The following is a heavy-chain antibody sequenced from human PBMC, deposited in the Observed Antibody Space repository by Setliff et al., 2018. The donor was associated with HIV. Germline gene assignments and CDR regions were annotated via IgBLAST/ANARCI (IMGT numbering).Heavy chain of an antibody. CDR2: IYYSGST. Sequence: SETLSLTCTASGGSISTYYWTWIRQPPGKGLEWIGSIYYSGSTYYNPSLKSRVTISVDTSKNQFSLKLSSVTAADTAVYYCARSRRYCSGGSCGDGLSDYWGQGTLVTVSS. V-gene: IGHV4-59*05. D-gene: IGHD2-15*01. CDR3: ARSRRYCSGGSCGDGLSDY. CDR1: GGSISTYY. J-gene: IGHJ4*02.